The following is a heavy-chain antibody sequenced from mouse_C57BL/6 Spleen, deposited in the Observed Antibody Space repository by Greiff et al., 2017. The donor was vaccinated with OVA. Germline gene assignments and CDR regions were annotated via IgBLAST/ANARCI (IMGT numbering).Heavy chain of an antibody. J-gene: IGHJ3*01. D-gene: IGHD1-1*01. CDR3: ASYYGSSYAFAY. CDR2: IYPGSGNT. CDR1: GYTFTDYY. Sequence: QVQLQQSGAELVRPGASVKLSCKASGYTFTDYYINWVKQRPGQGLEWIARIYPGSGNTYYNEKFKGKATLTAEKSSSTAYMQLSSLTSEDSAVYFCASYYGSSYAFAYWGQGTLVTVSA. V-gene: IGHV1-76*01.